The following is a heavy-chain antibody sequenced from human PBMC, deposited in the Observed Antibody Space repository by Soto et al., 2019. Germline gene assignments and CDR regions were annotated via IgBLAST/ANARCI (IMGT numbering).Heavy chain of an antibody. V-gene: IGHV1-18*01. CDR2: ISAYNGNT. Sequence: QVQLVQSGPEVKKPGASVKVSCKASAYTFTSYSITWVRQAPGQGLDWMGWISAYNGNTNYAQKSEGRVTMATGTSTSTAYMELRSLTSDDPAVYYCARDYGSGSYRFDPWGQGTMVTVSS. D-gene: IGHD3-10*01. CDR1: AYTFTSYS. J-gene: IGHJ5*02. CDR3: ARDYGSGSYRFDP.